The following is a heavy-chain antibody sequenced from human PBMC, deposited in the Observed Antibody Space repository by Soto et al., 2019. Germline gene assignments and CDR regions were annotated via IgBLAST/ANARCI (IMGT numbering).Heavy chain of an antibody. Sequence: PXGSLRLSCAAAGFTFSSYAVSWVRQAPGKGPEWISSIIGSGSTIYYADSVKGRFTISRDNSKNTLYLQMSSLRAEDTAVYYCAKVFYYYDSSGYYYFDYWGQGTLVTVSS. CDR2: IIGSGSTI. J-gene: IGHJ4*02. CDR3: AKVFYYYDSSGYYYFDY. V-gene: IGHV3-23*01. CDR1: GFTFSSYA. D-gene: IGHD3-22*01.